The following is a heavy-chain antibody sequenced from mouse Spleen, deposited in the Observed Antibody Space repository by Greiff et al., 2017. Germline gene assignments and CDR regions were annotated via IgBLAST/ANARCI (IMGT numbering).Heavy chain of an antibody. V-gene: IGHV3-2*02. CDR3: ARYYDYDEAMDY. J-gene: IGHJ4*01. Sequence: EVMLVESGPGLVKPSQSLSLTCTVTGYSITSDYAWNWIRQFPGNKLEWMGYISYSGSTSYNPSLKSRISITRDTSKNQFFLQLNSVTTEDTATYYCARYYDYDEAMDYWGQGTSVTVSS. D-gene: IGHD2-4*01. CDR2: ISYSGST. CDR1: GYSITSDYA.